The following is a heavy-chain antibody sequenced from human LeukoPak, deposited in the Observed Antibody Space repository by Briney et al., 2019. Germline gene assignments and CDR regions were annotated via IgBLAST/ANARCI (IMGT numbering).Heavy chain of an antibody. D-gene: IGHD6-6*01. CDR1: GFTFSGAS. Sequence: GGSLKLSCAASGFTFSGASVHWVRQASGEGLEWLGHMKTKPNNYTTSYGASVKDRFTISRDDSKSMAYLHMTRLKVEDTAVYYCAKDTKLARGYYFDYWGQGTLVTVSS. CDR3: AKDTKLARGYYFDY. V-gene: IGHV3-73*01. J-gene: IGHJ4*02. CDR2: MKTKPNNYTT.